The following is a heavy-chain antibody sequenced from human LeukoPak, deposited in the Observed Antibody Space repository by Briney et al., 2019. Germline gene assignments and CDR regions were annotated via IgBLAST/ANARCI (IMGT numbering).Heavy chain of an antibody. V-gene: IGHV1-69*04. J-gene: IGHJ6*02. D-gene: IGHD2-2*01. CDR1: GGTFSSYA. CDR2: IIPILGIA. CDR3: AGVGFCCSSTCYPPRYYYYGMDV. Sequence: SVKVSCKASGGTFSSYAISWVRQAPGQGLEWMGRIIPILGIANYAQKFQGRVTITADKSTSTAYMELSSLRSEDTAVYYCAGVGFCCSSTCYPPRYYYYGMDVWGQGTTVTVSS.